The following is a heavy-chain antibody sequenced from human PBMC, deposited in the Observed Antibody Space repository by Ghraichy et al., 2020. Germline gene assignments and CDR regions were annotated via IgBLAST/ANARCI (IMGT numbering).Heavy chain of an antibody. D-gene: IGHD6-13*01. V-gene: IGHV4-59*01. Sequence: SETLSLTCTVSGGSISSYYWSWIRQPPGKGLEWIGYIYYSGSTNYNPSLKSRVTISVDTSKNQFSLKLSSVTAADTAVYYCARGLYSLFIRSPDAFDIWGQGTMVTVSS. CDR1: GGSISSYY. J-gene: IGHJ3*02. CDR3: ARGLYSLFIRSPDAFDI. CDR2: IYYSGST.